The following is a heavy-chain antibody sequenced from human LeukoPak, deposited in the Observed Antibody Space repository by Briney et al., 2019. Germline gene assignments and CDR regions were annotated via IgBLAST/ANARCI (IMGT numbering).Heavy chain of an antibody. CDR2: ISGSGGST. CDR3: ARDSSEMSYNYYYYYMDV. J-gene: IGHJ6*03. Sequence: GGSLRLSCAASGFSYAMSWVRQAPGRGLEWVSAISGSGGSTYYADSVKGRFTISRDNAKNSLYLQMNSLRAEDTAVYYCARDSSEMSYNYYYYYMDVWGKGTTVTVSS. D-gene: IGHD2-2*01. V-gene: IGHV3-23*01. CDR1: GFSYA.